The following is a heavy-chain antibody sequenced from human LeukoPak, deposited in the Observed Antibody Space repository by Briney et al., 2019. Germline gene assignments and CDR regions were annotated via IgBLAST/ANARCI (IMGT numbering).Heavy chain of an antibody. J-gene: IGHJ3*02. Sequence: SQTLSLTCTVSGGSISSGGYYWRWIRQHPGKGLEWIGYIYYSGSTYYNPSLKSRVTISVDTSKNQFSLKLSSVTAADTAVYYCASYYYDSSGYLRSGAFDIWGQGTMVTVSS. CDR3: ASYYYDSSGYLRSGAFDI. V-gene: IGHV4-31*03. CDR1: GGSISSGGYY. D-gene: IGHD3-22*01. CDR2: IYYSGST.